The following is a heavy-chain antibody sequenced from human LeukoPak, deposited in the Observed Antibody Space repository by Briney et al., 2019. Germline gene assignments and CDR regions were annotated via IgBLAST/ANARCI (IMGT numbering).Heavy chain of an antibody. D-gene: IGHD3-3*01. Sequence: PSETLSLTCTVSGGSISSGGYYWSWIRQHPGKGLEWIGYIYYSGSTYYNPSLKSRVTISVDTSKNQFSLKLSSVTAADTAVYYCARGSDGYYDFWSGYPYYYGMDVWGQGTTVTVSS. V-gene: IGHV4-31*03. J-gene: IGHJ6*02. CDR3: ARGSDGYYDFWSGYPYYYGMDV. CDR2: IYYSGST. CDR1: GGSISSGGYY.